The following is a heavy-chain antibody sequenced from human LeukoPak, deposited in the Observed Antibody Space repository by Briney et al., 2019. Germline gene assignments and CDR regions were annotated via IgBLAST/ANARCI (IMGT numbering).Heavy chain of an antibody. V-gene: IGHV1-3*01. Sequence: ASVKVSCKASGYTFTSYAMHWVRQAPGQRLEWMGWINAGNGNTNYAQKLQGRVTITRDTSASTAYMELSSLRLEDTAMYYCARDMGSGSLHYWGQGTLVTVSS. D-gene: IGHD1-26*01. CDR1: GYTFTSYA. J-gene: IGHJ4*02. CDR2: INAGNGNT. CDR3: ARDMGSGSLHY.